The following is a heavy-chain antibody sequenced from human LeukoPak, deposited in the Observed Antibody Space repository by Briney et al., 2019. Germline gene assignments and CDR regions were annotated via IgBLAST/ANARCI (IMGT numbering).Heavy chain of an antibody. CDR1: GGSISSSNW. D-gene: IGHD6-13*01. Sequence: SETLSLTCAVSGGSISSSNWWSGVRQPPGKGLEWIGEIYHSGSTNYNPSLKSRVTISVDTSKNQFSLKLSSVTAADTAVYYCARGIAAAGTRNGGFFDYWGQGTLVTVSS. V-gene: IGHV4-4*02. CDR2: IYHSGST. CDR3: ARGIAAAGTRNGGFFDY. J-gene: IGHJ4*02.